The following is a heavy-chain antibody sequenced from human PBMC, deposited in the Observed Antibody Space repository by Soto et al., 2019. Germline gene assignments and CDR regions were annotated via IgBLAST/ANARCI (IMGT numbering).Heavy chain of an antibody. CDR2: ISSGSSYI. J-gene: IGHJ4*02. Sequence: PGGSLRLSCAASGFTFSTYTMNWVRQAPGKGLEWISSISSGSSYIYYAGSVKGRFTISRDNAKNSLFLQMNSLRADDTAVYYCARILCSSTSCYTFDYWGQGTLVTVSS. CDR3: ARILCSSTSCYTFDY. D-gene: IGHD2-2*02. V-gene: IGHV3-21*01. CDR1: GFTFSTYT.